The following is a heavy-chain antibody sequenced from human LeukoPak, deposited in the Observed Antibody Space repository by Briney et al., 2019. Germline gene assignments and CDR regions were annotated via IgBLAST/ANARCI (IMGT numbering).Heavy chain of an antibody. V-gene: IGHV4-4*02. J-gene: IGHJ5*02. CDR3: ARAQEGCSRASCYLEP. CDR1: GASISSTNW. D-gene: IGHD2-2*01. Sequence: SGTLSLTCAISGASISSTNWWIWVRQPPGKGLEWIGEMHHSGRTNYNPSLKSRITISVDKSKNQVFLRLNSVAAADTALYYRARAQEGCSRASCYLEPWGQGTLVTVSS. CDR2: MHHSGRT.